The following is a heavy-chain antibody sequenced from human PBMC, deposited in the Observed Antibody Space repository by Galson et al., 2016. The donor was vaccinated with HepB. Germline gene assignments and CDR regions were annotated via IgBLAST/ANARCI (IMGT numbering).Heavy chain of an antibody. J-gene: IGHJ4*02. CDR1: GFSFSSYG. D-gene: IGHD3-22*01. Sequence: SLRLSCAASGFSFSSYGMQWVRQAPAKGLEWVALIWYDGSDKYYVDSVKGRFTISRDNSKNTVYLQMNSLRADDTAVYYCAKDSVSSGYFLGAFDYWGQGTLVTVSS. V-gene: IGHV3-33*06. CDR3: AKDSVSSGYFLGAFDY. CDR2: IWYDGSDK.